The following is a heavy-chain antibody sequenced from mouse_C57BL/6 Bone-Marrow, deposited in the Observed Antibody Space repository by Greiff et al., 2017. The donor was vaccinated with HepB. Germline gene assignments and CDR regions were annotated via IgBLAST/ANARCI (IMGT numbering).Heavy chain of an antibody. V-gene: IGHV2-6*01. CDR3: ASGAY. Sequence: VKLVESGPGLVAPSQSLSITCTVSGFSLTSYGVDWVRQSPGKGLEWLGVIWGVGSPKYNSALKSRLSISKDNSKSQVFLKMTSLQTDDTAMYYCASGAYWGQGTLVTVST. CDR2: IWGVGSP. CDR1: GFSLTSYG. J-gene: IGHJ3*01.